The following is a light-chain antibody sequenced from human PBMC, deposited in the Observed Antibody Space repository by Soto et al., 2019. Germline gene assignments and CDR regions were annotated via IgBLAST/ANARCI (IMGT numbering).Light chain of an antibody. V-gene: IGKV1-39*01. CDR2: AAS. CDR1: QSISTN. J-gene: IGKJ1*01. Sequence: DIQMTQSPSSLSASVGDRLAITCRASQSISTNLNWYQQTPGKAPKLLISAASNLQSGVPSRFRGSGSGTHFTLTITTMYPEDFATYYCQQSYSLPWTFGQGTNVEIK. CDR3: QQSYSLPWT.